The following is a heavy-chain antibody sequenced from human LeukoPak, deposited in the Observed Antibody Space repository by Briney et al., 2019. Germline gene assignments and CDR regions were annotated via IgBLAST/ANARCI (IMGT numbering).Heavy chain of an antibody. D-gene: IGHD1-1*01. V-gene: IGHV3-30*18. CDR3: AKEKAIATINYGLDV. CDR1: GFTFDTYG. J-gene: IGHJ6*02. Sequence: PGGSLRLSCAASGFTFDTYGMLWVRQAPGKGLEWVAVIAYDGSNRVYADSVKGRFTISRDNSKNTLYLQMNSLRGEDTAVYYCAKEKAIATINYGLDVWGQGTTVTVS. CDR2: IAYDGSNR.